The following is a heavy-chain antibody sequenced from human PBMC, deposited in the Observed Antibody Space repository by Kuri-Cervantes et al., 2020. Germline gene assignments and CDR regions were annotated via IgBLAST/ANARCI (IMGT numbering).Heavy chain of an antibody. CDR3: ARGLFDSGSYFYYYYYGMDV. Sequence: GGSLRLSCAASGLIFRTYVMTWVRQAPGRGLEGVSTISETGDDTYYADSVKGRFTISRDNSKNTLYLQMNSLRAEDTAVYYCARGLFDSGSYFYYYYYGMDVWGQGTTVTVSS. CDR2: ISETGDDT. V-gene: IGHV3-23*01. J-gene: IGHJ6*02. D-gene: IGHD1-26*01. CDR1: GLIFRTYV.